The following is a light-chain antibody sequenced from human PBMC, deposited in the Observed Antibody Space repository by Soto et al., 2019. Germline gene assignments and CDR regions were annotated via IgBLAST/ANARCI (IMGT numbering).Light chain of an antibody. J-gene: IGKJ1*01. CDR1: QTVDSTF. V-gene: IGKV3-20*01. Sequence: EIVLTQSPGSLSLSPRERATLSCRASQTVDSTFFAWYQKKPGQAPRLLIYGASTRATAIPDRFSGSGSGTDLALTSSRLEPEDFAVYYRQQYMSSVTFGQGTKVEIK. CDR2: GAS. CDR3: QQYMSSVT.